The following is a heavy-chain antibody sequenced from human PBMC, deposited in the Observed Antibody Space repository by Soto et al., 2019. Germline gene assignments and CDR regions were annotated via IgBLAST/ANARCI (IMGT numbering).Heavy chain of an antibody. CDR2: IYYSGST. V-gene: IGHV4-61*01. D-gene: IGHD4-17*01. J-gene: IGHJ3*02. Sequence: QVQLQESGPGLVKPSETLSPTCTVSGGSVSSGSYYWSWIRQPPGKGLEWIGYIYYSGSTNYNPSLKSRVTISVDTSKNQFSLKLSSVTAADTAVYYCARSPGATVVTLGAFDIWGQGTMVTVSS. CDR3: ARSPGATVVTLGAFDI. CDR1: GGSVSSGSYY.